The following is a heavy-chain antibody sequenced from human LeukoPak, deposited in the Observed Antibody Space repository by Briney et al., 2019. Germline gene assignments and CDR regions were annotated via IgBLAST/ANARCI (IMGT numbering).Heavy chain of an antibody. CDR2: IKQDGSDK. D-gene: IGHD3-16*02. Sequence: QPGGSLRLSCAASGFTFSTYWMSWVRQAPGKGLEWVVTIKQDGSDKYYVDSVKGRFTISRASAKNSLYLQMNSLRAEDTAVYYCARYRRPFDIWGQGTMVTVSS. V-gene: IGHV3-7*01. CDR1: GFTFSTYW. CDR3: ARYRRPFDI. J-gene: IGHJ3*02.